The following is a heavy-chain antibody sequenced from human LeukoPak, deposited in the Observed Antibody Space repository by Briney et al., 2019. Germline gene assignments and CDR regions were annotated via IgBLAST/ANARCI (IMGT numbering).Heavy chain of an antibody. CDR3: ASTHYGSGNNYNRDSYYFDS. J-gene: IGHJ4*02. D-gene: IGHD3-10*01. V-gene: IGHV4-30-4*01. CDR2: IYYSGST. Sequence: PSETLSLTCTVSGASISSGDYYWSWTRQPPGKGLEWIGYIYYSGSTYYNPSLKSRVTISRDTSKNQVSLKVSSVTAADTAVYYCASTHYGSGNNYNRDSYYFDSWGQGTLVTVSS. CDR1: GASISSGDYY.